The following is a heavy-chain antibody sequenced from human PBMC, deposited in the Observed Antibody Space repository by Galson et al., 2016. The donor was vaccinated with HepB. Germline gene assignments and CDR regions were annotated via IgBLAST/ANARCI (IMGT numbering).Heavy chain of an antibody. CDR1: GYTFIDYA. J-gene: IGHJ4*02. CDR3: ARDPLAL. CDR2: INTNNGDA. Sequence: SVKVSCKASGYTFIDYAMNWVRQAPGQGLEWVGWINTNNGDATYAQGFTGRFVFSMDTSVSTAFLQISSLKVDDTAGYYCARDPLALWGQGTLVTVSS. V-gene: IGHV7-4-1*02.